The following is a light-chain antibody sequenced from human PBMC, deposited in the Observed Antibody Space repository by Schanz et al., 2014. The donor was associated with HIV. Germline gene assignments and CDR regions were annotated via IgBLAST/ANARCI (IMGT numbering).Light chain of an antibody. Sequence: QSALTQPAFVSGSPGQSITISCTGSSSDVGGYNYISWYQQHPGKAPKLMIYDVTNRPSGVSNRFSGSKSGNTASLTISGLQPEDEADYYCSSYANTDTVLFGGGTKLTVL. CDR1: SSDVGGYNY. CDR3: SSYANTDTVL. V-gene: IGLV2-14*03. CDR2: DVT. J-gene: IGLJ2*01.